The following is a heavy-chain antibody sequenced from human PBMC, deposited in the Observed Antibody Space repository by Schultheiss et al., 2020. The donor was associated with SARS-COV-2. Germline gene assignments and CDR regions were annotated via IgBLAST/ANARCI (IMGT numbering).Heavy chain of an antibody. V-gene: IGHV2-5*02. CDR3: ARAPVLRFLEWSAASYYFDY. Sequence: SGPTLVKPTQTLTLTCTFSGFSLNTNGVGVCWIRQPPGKALEWLALIYWDDDKRYSPSLKSRLTITKDTSKNQVVLTMTNMDPVDTATYYCARAPVLRFLEWSAASYYFDYWGQGTLVTVSS. J-gene: IGHJ4*02. CDR2: IYWDDDK. CDR1: GFSLNTNGVG. D-gene: IGHD3-3*01.